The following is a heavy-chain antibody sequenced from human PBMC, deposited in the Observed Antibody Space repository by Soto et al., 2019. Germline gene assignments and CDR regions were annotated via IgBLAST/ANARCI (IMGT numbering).Heavy chain of an antibody. CDR1: GFTFSSYS. CDR3: ARDVGDIVVVPAALPYDAFDI. V-gene: IGHV3-21*01. CDR2: ISSSSSYI. J-gene: IGHJ3*02. Sequence: GGSLRLSCAASGFTFSSYSMNWVRQAPGKGLEWVSSISSSSSYIYYADSVKGRFTISRDNAKNSLYLQMNSLRAEDTAVYYCARDVGDIVVVPAALPYDAFDIWGQGTMVTVSS. D-gene: IGHD2-2*01.